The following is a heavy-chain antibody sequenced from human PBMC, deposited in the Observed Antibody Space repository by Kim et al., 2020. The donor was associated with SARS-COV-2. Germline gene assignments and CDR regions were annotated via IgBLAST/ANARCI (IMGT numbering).Heavy chain of an antibody. Sequence: GSAESVRGRFTNSRDNAKNSLYLQMNNLRAKDTALYYCAKMDSSSEYFQHWGQGTLVTVSS. J-gene: IGHJ1*01. D-gene: IGHD6-19*01. V-gene: IGHV3-9*01. CDR3: AKMDSSSEYFQH.